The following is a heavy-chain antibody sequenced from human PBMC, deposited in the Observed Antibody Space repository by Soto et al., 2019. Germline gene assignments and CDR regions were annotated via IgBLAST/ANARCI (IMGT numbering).Heavy chain of an antibody. J-gene: IGHJ4*02. D-gene: IGHD4-17*01. V-gene: IGHV4-31*03. CDR2: FYSSGSI. CDR1: GYSISAGGYY. CDR3: ARDVLDTTVDYYFDY. Sequence: KTSETLSLTCFVSGYSISAGGYYWSWIRHHPGKGLEWIGSFYSSGSIIYNPSLRSRVSISGDTSSNQFSMSLTSVTAADTARYYCARDVLDTTVDYYFDYWGQGSMVTVSS.